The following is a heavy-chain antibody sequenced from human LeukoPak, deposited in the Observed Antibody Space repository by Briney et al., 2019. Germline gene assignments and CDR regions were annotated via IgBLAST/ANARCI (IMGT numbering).Heavy chain of an antibody. CDR3: ARDGHYDILTGYFQD. CDR2: ITNSGTTI. Sequence: GGSLRLSCAASGFTFTDYYMSWIRQAPGKGLEWVSYITNSGTTIYYADPVKGRFNISRDNAKNSLYLQMNSLRAEDTAVYYCARDGHYDILTGYFQDWGQGTLVTVSS. CDR1: GFTFTDYY. D-gene: IGHD3-9*01. J-gene: IGHJ1*01. V-gene: IGHV3-11*01.